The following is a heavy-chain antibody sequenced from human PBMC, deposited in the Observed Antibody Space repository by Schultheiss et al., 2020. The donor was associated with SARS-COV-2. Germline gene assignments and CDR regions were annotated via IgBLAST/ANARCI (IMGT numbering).Heavy chain of an antibody. D-gene: IGHD3-10*01. V-gene: IGHV3-9*01. CDR3: AKGYLWFGELSGYYFDY. CDR2: ISWNSGSI. CDR1: GFTFSSYS. J-gene: IGHJ4*02. Sequence: GGSLRLSCASSGFTFSSYSMNWVRQAPGKGLEWVSGISWNSGSIGYADSVKGRFTISRDNAKNSLYLQMNSLRAEDTALYYCAKGYLWFGELSGYYFDYWGQGTLVTVSS.